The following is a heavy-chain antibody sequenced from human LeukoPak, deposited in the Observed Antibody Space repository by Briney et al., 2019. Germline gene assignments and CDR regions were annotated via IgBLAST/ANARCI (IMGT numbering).Heavy chain of an antibody. D-gene: IGHD3-10*01. V-gene: IGHV3-7*01. Sequence: GGSLSLSCAASGFTFSSYWMSWVRQAPGRGLEWVANIKQDGSEKYYVDSVKGRFNISRDNAKNSLYLQMNSLRAEDTAVYYCARILYYYGSGSYYFDYWGQGTLVTVSS. J-gene: IGHJ4*02. CDR2: IKQDGSEK. CDR3: ARILYYYGSGSYYFDY. CDR1: GFTFSSYW.